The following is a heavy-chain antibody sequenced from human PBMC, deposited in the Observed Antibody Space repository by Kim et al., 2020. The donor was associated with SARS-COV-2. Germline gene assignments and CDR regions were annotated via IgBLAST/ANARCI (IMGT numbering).Heavy chain of an antibody. D-gene: IGHD6-19*01. Sequence: GGSLRLSCAASGFTFSSYAMSWVRQAPGKGLEWVSAISGSGGSTYYADSVKGRFTISRDNSKNTLYLQMNSLRAEDTAVYYCAKDYGQQWLVGYYYGMDVWGQGTTVTVSS. CDR2: ISGSGGST. CDR1: GFTFSSYA. J-gene: IGHJ6*02. V-gene: IGHV3-23*01. CDR3: AKDYGQQWLVGYYYGMDV.